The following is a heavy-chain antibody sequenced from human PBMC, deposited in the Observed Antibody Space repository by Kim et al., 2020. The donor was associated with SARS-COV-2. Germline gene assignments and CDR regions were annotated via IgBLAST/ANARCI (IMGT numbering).Heavy chain of an antibody. Sequence: SETLSLTCTVSGGSISSYYWSWIRQPPGKGLEWIGYIYYSGSTNYNPSLKSRVTISVDTSKNQCSLKLSSVTAADTAVYYCARDSTMIRHDYWGQGTLVTVSS. D-gene: IGHD3-22*01. CDR1: GGSISSYY. J-gene: IGHJ4*02. CDR3: ARDSTMIRHDY. V-gene: IGHV4-59*01. CDR2: IYYSGST.